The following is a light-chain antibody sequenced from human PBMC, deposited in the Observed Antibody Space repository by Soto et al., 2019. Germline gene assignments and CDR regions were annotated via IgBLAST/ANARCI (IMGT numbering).Light chain of an antibody. CDR3: QQYGSSGT. CDR1: QNIYSN. J-gene: IGKJ1*01. V-gene: IGKV3-20*01. CDR2: GAS. Sequence: IVMSQSPATLSLSPGERATFFCRASQNIYSNIAWYQQKPGQXPRXLIYGASNRATGIPDRFSGNGSGTEFTPTISRLEPEDFAVYDCQQYGSSGTFGQGTKVDIK.